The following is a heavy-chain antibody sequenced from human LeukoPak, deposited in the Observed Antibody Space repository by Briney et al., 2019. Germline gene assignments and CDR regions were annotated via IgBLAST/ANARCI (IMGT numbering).Heavy chain of an antibody. Sequence: AGGSLRLSCAASGFTFSRSAMTWVRQAPGRGLEFVASIIYSGGATYYADSVKGRFTISRDNSKNTLYLQMNSLRAEDTALYYCAKDGLYYDGSEHVYYFDSWGQGTLVTVSS. CDR3: AKDGLYYDGSEHVYYFDS. CDR1: GFTFSRSA. D-gene: IGHD3-22*01. J-gene: IGHJ4*02. V-gene: IGHV3-23*01. CDR2: IIYSGGAT.